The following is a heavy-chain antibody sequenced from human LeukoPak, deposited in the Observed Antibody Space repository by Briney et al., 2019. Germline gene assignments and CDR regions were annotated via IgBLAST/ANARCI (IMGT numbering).Heavy chain of an antibody. J-gene: IGHJ4*02. Sequence: PGGSLRLSCAASGFTFSSYAMSWVRQAPGKGLEWVSAISGSGGSTYYADSVKGRFTISRDNSKNTLYLQMNGLRAEDTAVYYCAKDCSGGSCTDYWGQGTLVTVSS. D-gene: IGHD2-15*01. V-gene: IGHV3-23*01. CDR2: ISGSGGST. CDR1: GFTFSSYA. CDR3: AKDCSGGSCTDY.